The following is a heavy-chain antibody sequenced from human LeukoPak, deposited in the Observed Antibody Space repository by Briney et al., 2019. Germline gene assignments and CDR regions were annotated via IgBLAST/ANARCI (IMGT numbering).Heavy chain of an antibody. D-gene: IGHD4-17*01. CDR3: ARGYGYLDY. CDR2: IYYSGST. J-gene: IGHJ4*02. CDR1: GGSISSSSYY. V-gene: IGHV4-39*01. Sequence: SETLSLTCTVSGGSISSSSYYWGWIRQPPGKGLGWIGSIYYSGSTYYNPSLKSRVTISVDTSKNQFSLKLSSVTAADTAVYYCARGYGYLDYWGQGTLVTVSS.